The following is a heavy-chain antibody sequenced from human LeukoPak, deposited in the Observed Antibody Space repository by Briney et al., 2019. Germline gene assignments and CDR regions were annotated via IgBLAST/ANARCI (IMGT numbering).Heavy chain of an antibody. V-gene: IGHV3-48*02. D-gene: IGHD5-18*01. J-gene: IGHJ4*02. CDR3: ARARGYNHGPQDYYFDY. Sequence: PGGSLRLSCAASGFTFSSYVMSWVRQAPGKGLEWVSYIRSSSSTMYYADSVKGRFTISRDNAKSSLYLQMSSLRDEDTAVYYCARARGYNHGPQDYYFDYWGQGTLVTVSS. CDR1: GFTFSSYV. CDR2: IRSSSSTM.